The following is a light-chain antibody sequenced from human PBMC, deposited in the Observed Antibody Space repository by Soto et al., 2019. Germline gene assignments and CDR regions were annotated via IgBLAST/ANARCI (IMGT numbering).Light chain of an antibody. CDR2: CAT. CDR3: QQYCSSPCT. CDR1: QSVSSSY. Sequence: EIVLTQSPGTLSLSPGERATLSCRASQSVSSSYLAWYQKKPGPAPRLLIYCATSRATGIPDMFSGSGAGTDVTLTISRLGYDDFAVYYCQQYCSSPCTFGQGTKVEIK. V-gene: IGKV3-20*01. J-gene: IGKJ1*01.